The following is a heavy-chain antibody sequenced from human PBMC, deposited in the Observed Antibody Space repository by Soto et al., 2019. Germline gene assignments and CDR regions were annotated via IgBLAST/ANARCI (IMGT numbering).Heavy chain of an antibody. CDR3: ARHDCGGDCCGGYYYYYYMDV. V-gene: IGHV4-39*01. Sequence: SETLSLTCTVSGGSISSSSYYWGWIRQPPGKGLEWIGSIYYSGSTYYNPSLKSRVTISVDTSKNQFSLKLSSVTAADTAVYYCARHDCGGDCCGGYYYYYYMDVWGKGTTVT. D-gene: IGHD2-21*01. CDR1: GGSISSSSYY. J-gene: IGHJ6*03. CDR2: IYYSGST.